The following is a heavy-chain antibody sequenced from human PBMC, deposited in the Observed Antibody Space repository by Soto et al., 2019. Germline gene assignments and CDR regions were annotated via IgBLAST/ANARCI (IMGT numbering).Heavy chain of an antibody. Sequence: EVQLLKSGGGLVQPGGSLRLSCAASGFTFSSCAMSWVRQAPGKGLEWVSAISGSGGSTYYADSVKGRFTISRDNSKNTLYLQMNSLRAEDTAVYYCAKAWGVGYGEGYWGQGTLVTVSS. CDR1: GFTFSSCA. CDR3: AKAWGVGYGEGY. V-gene: IGHV3-23*01. D-gene: IGHD3-10*01. CDR2: ISGSGGST. J-gene: IGHJ4*02.